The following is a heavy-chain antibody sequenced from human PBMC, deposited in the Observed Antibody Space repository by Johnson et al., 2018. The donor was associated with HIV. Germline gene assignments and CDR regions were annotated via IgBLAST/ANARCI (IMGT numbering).Heavy chain of an antibody. CDR3: VRVGGDHGNAFDI. D-gene: IGHD2-21*02. CDR1: GFTFTNAW. V-gene: IGHV3-15*01. CDR2: IKSKSDGGTT. Sequence: VQLVESGGGLVKPGGSRRLSCAASGFTFTNAWMNWVRQAPGKGLEWVGRIKSKSDGGTTDYAAPVKGRFTISRDDSKNTLYLQMNSLKTGDTAMYYCVRVGGDHGNAFDIWGQGTMVSVSS. J-gene: IGHJ3*02.